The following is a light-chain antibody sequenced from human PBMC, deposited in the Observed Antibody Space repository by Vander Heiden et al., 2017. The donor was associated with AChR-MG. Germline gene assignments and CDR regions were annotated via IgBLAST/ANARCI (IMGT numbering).Light chain of an antibody. CDR3: QQGNSYPYT. CDR1: QSISNW. J-gene: IGKJ2*01. Sequence: DIQLTQSPSTLSASVGDRVTITCRASQSISNWLAWYQQKPGKAPKVLIYKASSLESGVPSRFSGSGSGTEFTLTISSLQPDDFATYYCQQGNSYPYTFGQATKLEIK. V-gene: IGKV1-5*03. CDR2: KAS.